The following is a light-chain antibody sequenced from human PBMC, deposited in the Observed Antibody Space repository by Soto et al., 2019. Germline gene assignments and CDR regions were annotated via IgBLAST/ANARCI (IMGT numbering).Light chain of an antibody. CDR3: QQRGNWPRTWA. J-gene: IGKJ5*01. V-gene: IGKV3-11*01. CDR1: QSIDTN. Sequence: EIVLTQSPVTLSLSPGEGAALSCKASQSIDTNLGWYQQKPGQVPRLLIYDASLRATGIPARFTGSGSGTDFTLTISSLEPEDFAVYYCQQRGNWPRTWAFGQGTRLEIK. CDR2: DAS.